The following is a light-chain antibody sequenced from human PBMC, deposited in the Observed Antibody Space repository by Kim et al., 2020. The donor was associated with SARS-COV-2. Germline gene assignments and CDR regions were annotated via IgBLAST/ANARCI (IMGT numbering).Light chain of an antibody. Sequence: PGKTANITCGRNNVRSKSVHWYQQKPGQAPVLVVYDDSDRPSGIPERFSGSNSGNTATLTINRVEAGDGADYYCQVWDNNGDHSVLFGGGTQLTVL. CDR1: NVRSKS. V-gene: IGLV3-21*03. CDR2: DDS. CDR3: QVWDNNGDHSVL. J-gene: IGLJ2*01.